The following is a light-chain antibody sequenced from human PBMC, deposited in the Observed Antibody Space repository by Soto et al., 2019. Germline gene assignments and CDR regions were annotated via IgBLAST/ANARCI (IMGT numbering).Light chain of an antibody. CDR2: GAS. CDR3: QQRSNWPPTWT. Sequence: DIVLTQSPGTLSLSPGERAALSCRASQSVSSSYLAWYQQKPGQAPRLLIYGASNRATGIPDRFSGSGSGTDFTLTISRLEPEDFAVYYCQQRSNWPPTWTFGQGTKVDI. CDR1: QSVSSSY. J-gene: IGKJ1*01. V-gene: IGKV3D-20*02.